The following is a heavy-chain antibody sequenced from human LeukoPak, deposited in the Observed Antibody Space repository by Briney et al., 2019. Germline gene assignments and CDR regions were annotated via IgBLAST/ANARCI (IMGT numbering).Heavy chain of an antibody. D-gene: IGHD6-19*01. V-gene: IGHV3-23*01. Sequence: GGSLRLSCAVSGITFSSYAMTWARQAPGKGLEWVSTISGSGSSTYYAGSVKGRFTISRDNSKNTLYLQMNSLRAEDTAVYYWAKGAPYSSGWYSDYWGQGTLVTVSS. CDR1: GITFSSYA. J-gene: IGHJ4*02. CDR2: ISGSGSST. CDR3: AKGAPYSSGWYSDY.